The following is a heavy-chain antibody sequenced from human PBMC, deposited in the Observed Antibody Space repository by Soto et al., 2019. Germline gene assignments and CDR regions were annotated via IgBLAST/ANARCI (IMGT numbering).Heavy chain of an antibody. J-gene: IGHJ6*03. V-gene: IGHV4-39*01. CDR3: ARGGSCSGGSGYSDYHYYYMDV. D-gene: IGHD2-15*01. CDR1: GGSISSSSYY. CDR2: IYYSGST. Sequence: QLQLQESGPGLVKPSETLSLTCTVSGGSISSSSYYWAWIRQPPGKGLDWIGPIYYSGSTYYNPSRESRVTLSVDTSKNQFSLKLTSVSAADTAGYYCARGGSCSGGSGYSDYHYYYMDVWGKGTTVTLS.